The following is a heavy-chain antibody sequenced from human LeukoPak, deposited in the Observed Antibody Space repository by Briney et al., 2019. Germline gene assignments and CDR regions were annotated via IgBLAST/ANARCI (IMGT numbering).Heavy chain of an antibody. Sequence: GGSLRLSCAASGIPFSRSGMHWVRQAPGKGLDWVAFIYYDGSSKYYADSVKGRFTISRDNSKDTVYLQMNSLRAEDTAVYFCARGKGTTSIDNWGQGALVTVSS. CDR3: ARGKGTTSIDN. CDR1: GIPFSRSG. D-gene: IGHD2/OR15-2a*01. CDR2: IYYDGSSK. J-gene: IGHJ4*02. V-gene: IGHV3-33*01.